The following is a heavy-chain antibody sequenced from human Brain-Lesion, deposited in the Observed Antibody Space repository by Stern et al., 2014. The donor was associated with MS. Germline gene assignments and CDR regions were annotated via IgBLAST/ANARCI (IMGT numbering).Heavy chain of an antibody. Sequence: QVQLVQSGAEVMKPGASVKVSCKVSGYTLTELSMHWVRQAPRKGLEWMGGFDTEDGETIYAQKFQGRVTMTEDTSTDTAYMELSSLRSEDTAVYYCATLSPGAGGNYYRHFDYWGQGTLVTVSS. CDR3: ATLSPGAGGNYYRHFDY. V-gene: IGHV1-24*01. CDR1: GYTLTELS. J-gene: IGHJ4*02. D-gene: IGHD1-26*01. CDR2: FDTEDGET.